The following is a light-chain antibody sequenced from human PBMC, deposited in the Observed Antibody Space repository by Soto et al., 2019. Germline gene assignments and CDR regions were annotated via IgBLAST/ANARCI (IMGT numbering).Light chain of an antibody. CDR2: KAS. Sequence: DIQMTQSPSTLSGSVVDRVTITCRASQTISSWLAWYQQKPGKAPKLLIYKASTLKSGVPSRFSGVGSGTEVTLTISSLPPDDFATYYCQHSNSYSEAFGQGTKVELK. V-gene: IGKV1-5*03. J-gene: IGKJ1*01. CDR1: QTISSW. CDR3: QHSNSYSEA.